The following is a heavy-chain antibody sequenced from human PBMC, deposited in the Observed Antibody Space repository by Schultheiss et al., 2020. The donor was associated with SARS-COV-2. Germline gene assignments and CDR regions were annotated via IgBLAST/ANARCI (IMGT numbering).Heavy chain of an antibody. CDR3: ARLNNAFVAFDI. V-gene: IGHV3-7*03. Sequence: GGSLRLSCAASGFTFSDYWMSWVRQGPGKGLEWVANIKEDGSEERYVDSVKGRFTISRDNAKNSLYLQMNSLRAEDTAVYYCARLNNAFVAFDILGQGTMVTVSS. D-gene: IGHD2-2*01. J-gene: IGHJ3*02. CDR1: GFTFSDYW. CDR2: IKEDGSEE.